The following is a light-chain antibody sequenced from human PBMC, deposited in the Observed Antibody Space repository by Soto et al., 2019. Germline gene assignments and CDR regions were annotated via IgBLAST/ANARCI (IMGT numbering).Light chain of an antibody. Sequence: EIVMTQSPATLSVSPGERATVSCRASQSVSSNLAWYQQKPGQAPRLLIYGPSTSATGIPARFSGSGSGTEFTLTISSLQSEDFAVYYCQQFNSWPGTFGQGTKVEIK. CDR2: GPS. CDR1: QSVSSN. CDR3: QQFNSWPGT. V-gene: IGKV3-15*01. J-gene: IGKJ1*01.